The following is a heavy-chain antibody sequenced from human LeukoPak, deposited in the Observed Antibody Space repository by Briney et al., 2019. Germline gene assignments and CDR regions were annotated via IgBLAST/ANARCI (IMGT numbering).Heavy chain of an antibody. J-gene: IGHJ4*02. CDR2: ISYNSGII. CDR1: GFRFDSYA. V-gene: IGHV3-9*01. Sequence: GGSLRLSCAASGFRFDSYAMHWVRQPPGKGLEWVSRISYNSGIIAYEDSVKGRFTISRDNAKSSLFLQMNSLRPEDTAVYLCAKVGEVSLDFWGQGTLVTVSS. CDR3: AKVGEVSLDF. D-gene: IGHD2-21*01.